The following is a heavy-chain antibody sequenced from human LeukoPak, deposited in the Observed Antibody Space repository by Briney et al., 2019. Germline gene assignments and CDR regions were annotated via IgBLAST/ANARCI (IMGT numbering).Heavy chain of an antibody. CDR3: ARGHGPDIVVVPAAYYYMDV. Sequence: PSETLSLTCAVYGGSFSGYYWSWIRQPPGKGLEWIGEINHSGSTNYNPSLKSRVTISVDTSKNQFSLKLSSVTAADTAVYYCARGHGPDIVVVPAAYYYMDVWGKGTTVTDSS. V-gene: IGHV4-34*01. D-gene: IGHD2-2*01. CDR1: GGSFSGYY. J-gene: IGHJ6*03. CDR2: INHSGST.